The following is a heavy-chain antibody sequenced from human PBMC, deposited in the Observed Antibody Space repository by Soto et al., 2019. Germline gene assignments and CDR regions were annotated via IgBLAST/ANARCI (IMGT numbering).Heavy chain of an antibody. D-gene: IGHD2-2*01. CDR1: SAPVSSTTYT. V-gene: IGHV4-39*07. Sequence: PSETLSLTCTVSSAPVSSTTYTWGWIRQPPGKGLEWAASVYYGGRSYYNPSLKSRVTISVDTSKNQFSLKLSSVTAADTAVYYCARDNGEYQQNYYYYGMDVWGQGTTVTVSS. CDR2: VYYGGRS. J-gene: IGHJ6*02. CDR3: ARDNGEYQQNYYYYGMDV.